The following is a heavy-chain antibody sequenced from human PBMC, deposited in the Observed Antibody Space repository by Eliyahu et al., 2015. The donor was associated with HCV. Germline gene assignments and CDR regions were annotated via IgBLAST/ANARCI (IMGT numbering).Heavy chain of an antibody. CDR3: VRGVHYSDSRGVIPNPRYYFDY. CDR2: ISAYNGNT. CDR1: GYTFTSYG. Sequence: KVSCKASGYTFTSYGISWVRQAPGQGLEWMGWISAYNGNTHYAQKFQGRVTMTTDTSTSTAYMELGSLRSDDTAVYFSVRGVHYSDSRGVIPNPRYYFDYWGPGTLVTVSS. V-gene: IGHV1-18*01. J-gene: IGHJ4*02. D-gene: IGHD3-22*01.